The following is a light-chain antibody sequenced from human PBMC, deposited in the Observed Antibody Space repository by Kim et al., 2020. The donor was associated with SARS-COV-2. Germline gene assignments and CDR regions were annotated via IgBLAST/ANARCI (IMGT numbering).Light chain of an antibody. V-gene: IGLV3-1*01. CDR2: QDN. J-gene: IGLJ1*01. CDR1: KLGNKD. CDR3: QAWDSSTHNYV. Sequence: PGRKASITCSGYKLGNKDVYLNQQKPGQPPVVVIYQDNQRPSGIPERFSGSNSGNTATLTISGTQAMDEADYYCQAWDSSTHNYVFGAGTKVTVL.